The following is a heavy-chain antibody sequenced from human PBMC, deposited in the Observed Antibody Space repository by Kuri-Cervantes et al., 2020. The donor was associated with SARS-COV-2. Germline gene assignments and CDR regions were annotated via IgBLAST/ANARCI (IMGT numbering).Heavy chain of an antibody. D-gene: IGHD3-3*01. J-gene: IGHJ4*02. CDR3: ARGTGSYYDFWSGSNFDY. V-gene: IGHV4-61*01. CDR1: GDSVSSGNYY. Sequence: GSLRLSCTVSGDSVSSGNYYWSWIRQPPGKGLEWIGYIYYSGSTNYNPSLKSRVTISVDTSKNQFSLKLSSVTAADTAVYYCARGTGSYYDFWSGSNFDYWGQGTLVTVSS. CDR2: IYYSGST.